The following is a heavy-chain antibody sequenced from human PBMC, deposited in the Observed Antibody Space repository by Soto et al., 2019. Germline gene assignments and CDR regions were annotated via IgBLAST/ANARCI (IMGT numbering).Heavy chain of an antibody. CDR3: ARGGTIAVTTIGDY. D-gene: IGHD5-12*01. J-gene: IGHJ4*01. Sequence: DVQLVESGGGLVQPGGSLRLSCAASGFTFRSYNMNWARQAPGKGLDWVSYISSSSSTIYYADSVKGRFTISRDNAKNSLYLQMNSLRDDDTAMYYCARGGTIAVTTIGDYWGQGTLVTVSS. CDR1: GFTFRSYN. V-gene: IGHV3-48*02. CDR2: ISSSSSTI.